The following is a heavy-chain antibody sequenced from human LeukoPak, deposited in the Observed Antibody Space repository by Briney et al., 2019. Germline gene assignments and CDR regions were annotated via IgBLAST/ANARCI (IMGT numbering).Heavy chain of an antibody. CDR1: GGSISSSSYY. Sequence: PSETLSLTCTVSGGSISSSSYYWGWVRQPPGKGLEWIGRIYTSGSTNYNPSLKSRVTMSVDTSKNQFSLKLSSVTAADTAVCYCARDRDYDFWSGYYPVDWGQGTLVTVSS. CDR3: ARDRDYDFWSGYYPVD. D-gene: IGHD3-3*01. V-gene: IGHV4-39*07. J-gene: IGHJ4*02. CDR2: IYTSGST.